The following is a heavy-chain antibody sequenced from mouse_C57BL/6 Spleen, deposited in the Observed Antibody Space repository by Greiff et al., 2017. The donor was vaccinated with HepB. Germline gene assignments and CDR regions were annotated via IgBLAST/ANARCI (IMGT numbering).Heavy chain of an antibody. CDR1: GYTFTSYW. V-gene: IGHV1-52*01. CDR2: IDPSDSEN. D-gene: IGHD1-1*01. J-gene: IGHJ4*01. Sequence: QVQLQQPGAELVRPGSSVKLSCKASGYTFTSYWMHWVKQRPRQGLEWIGNIDPSDSENHYNQKFKDKATLTVDKSSSTAYMQLSSLTSEDSAVNYCARGAITTVVATDAMAYWGQGTSVTVSS. CDR3: ARGAITTVVATDAMAY.